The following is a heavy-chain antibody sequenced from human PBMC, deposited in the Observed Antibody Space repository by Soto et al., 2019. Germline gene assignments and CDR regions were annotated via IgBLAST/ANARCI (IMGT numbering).Heavy chain of an antibody. D-gene: IGHD3-9*01. J-gene: IGHJ3*02. Sequence: EVQLVESGGGLVQPGGSLRLSCAASGFSISNYWMTWVRQAPGKGLEWVANIKEDGNEEYYVDSVKGRFTISRDNAKNSLYLQMNSLRAEDTAVYYCARDLTPEILPYYSDANDIWGQGTLVTVSS. V-gene: IGHV3-7*01. CDR2: IKEDGNEE. CDR3: ARDLTPEILPYYSDANDI. CDR1: GFSISNYW.